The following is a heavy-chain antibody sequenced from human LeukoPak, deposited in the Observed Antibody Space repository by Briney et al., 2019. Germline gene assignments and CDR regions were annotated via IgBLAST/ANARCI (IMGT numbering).Heavy chain of an antibody. V-gene: IGHV1-2*02. CDR2: INPNSGGT. Sequence: HWASVKVSCKASGYTFTGYYMHWVRQAPGQGLEWMGWINPNSGGTNYAQKFQGRVTMTRDTSISTAYMELSRLRSDDTAVYYCARSAIAVASYNWFDPWGQGTLVTVSS. D-gene: IGHD6-19*01. CDR1: GYTFTGYY. J-gene: IGHJ5*02. CDR3: ARSAIAVASYNWFDP.